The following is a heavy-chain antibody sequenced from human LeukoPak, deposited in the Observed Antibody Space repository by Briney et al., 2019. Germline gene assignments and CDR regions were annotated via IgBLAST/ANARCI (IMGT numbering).Heavy chain of an antibody. Sequence: GGTLRLSCAASGFTFSSYGMNWVRQAPGKGLEWVSAISGSGSSTYYADSVKGRFTISRDNSKNTLYLQMNSLRAEDTAVYYCAKVVSGSYSPFDSWGQGTLVTVSS. V-gene: IGHV3-23*01. J-gene: IGHJ4*02. CDR2: ISGSGSST. CDR3: AKVVSGSYSPFDS. CDR1: GFTFSSYG. D-gene: IGHD1-26*01.